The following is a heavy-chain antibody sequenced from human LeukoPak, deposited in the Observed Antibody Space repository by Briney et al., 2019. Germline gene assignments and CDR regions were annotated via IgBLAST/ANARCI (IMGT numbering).Heavy chain of an antibody. Sequence: SVKVSCKASGGTFSSYAISWVRQAPGQGLEWMGRIIPIFGMANYAQKFQGRVTITADKSTSTAYMELSSLRSEDTAVYYCAREMATTRTDFDYWGQGTLVTVSS. V-gene: IGHV1-69*04. D-gene: IGHD5-24*01. J-gene: IGHJ4*02. CDR1: GGTFSSYA. CDR2: IIPIFGMA. CDR3: AREMATTRTDFDY.